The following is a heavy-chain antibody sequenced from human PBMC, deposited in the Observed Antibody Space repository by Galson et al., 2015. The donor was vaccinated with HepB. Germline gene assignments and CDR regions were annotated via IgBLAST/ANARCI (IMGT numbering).Heavy chain of an antibody. CDR3: ARSGGEVAAAGTGYYYYGMDV. CDR1: GYTFTSYG. Sequence: SVKVSCKASGYTFTSYGISWVRQAPGQGLEWMGWISAYNGNTNYAQKLQGRVTMTTDTSTSTAYMELRSLRSDDTAVYYCARSGGEVAAAGTGYYYYGMDVWGQGTTVTVPS. CDR2: ISAYNGNT. V-gene: IGHV1-18*04. D-gene: IGHD6-13*01. J-gene: IGHJ6*02.